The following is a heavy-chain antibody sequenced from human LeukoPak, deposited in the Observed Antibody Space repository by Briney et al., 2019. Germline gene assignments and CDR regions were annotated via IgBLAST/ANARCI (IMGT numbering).Heavy chain of an antibody. Sequence: PSETLSLTCTVSGGSINSSSYYWGWIRQPPGKGLEWIGTIYYSGSTYYNPSLKSRVTISVDTSKNQFPLKLSSVTASDTAVYYCARRLAPSRNDAFDIWGRGTMVTVSS. V-gene: IGHV4-39*01. CDR2: IYYSGST. CDR3: ARRLAPSRNDAFDI. J-gene: IGHJ3*02. CDR1: GGSINSSSYY. D-gene: IGHD6-13*01.